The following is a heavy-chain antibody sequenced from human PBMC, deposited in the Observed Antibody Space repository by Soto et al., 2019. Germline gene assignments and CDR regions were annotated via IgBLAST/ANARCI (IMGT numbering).Heavy chain of an antibody. D-gene: IGHD6-6*01. CDR3: ARDSVPD. CDR1: GFTFSSYS. V-gene: IGHV3-48*01. J-gene: IGHJ4*02. CDR2: ISFSGTTI. Sequence: PGGSLRLSCAASGFTFSSYSMNWVRQAPGKGLEWVSYISFSGTTIHYADSVKGRFTISRDNAKNSLYLHMNSLRVEDTAVYYCARDSVPDWGQGTLVTVSS.